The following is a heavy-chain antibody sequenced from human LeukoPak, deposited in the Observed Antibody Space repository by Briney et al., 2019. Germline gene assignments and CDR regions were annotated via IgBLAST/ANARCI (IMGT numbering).Heavy chain of an antibody. D-gene: IGHD4-23*01. CDR2: SYPGGTT. Sequence: PSETLSLTCTVSGGSINNGTYCWSWIRQPPGQGLEWIGYSYPGGTTYYNPSLRSRVTISVDRSKNQFSLKLSSVTAADTAVYYCASPDHVGGNSGYFDLWGRGTLVTVSS. CDR1: GGSINNGTYC. V-gene: IGHV4-30-2*01. CDR3: ASPDHVGGNSGYFDL. J-gene: IGHJ2*01.